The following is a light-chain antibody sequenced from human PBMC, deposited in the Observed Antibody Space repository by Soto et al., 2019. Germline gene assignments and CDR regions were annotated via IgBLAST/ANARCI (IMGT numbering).Light chain of an antibody. CDR1: QSISSW. CDR3: XXXNSYWT. CDR2: KAS. Sequence: DIQMTQSPSTLSASVGDRVTITCRASQSISSWLAWYQQKPGEAPKLLIYKASSLESGVPSRFSGSGSGTEFTLTISSLQPXXXXXXXXXXXNSYWTFGQGTKVEIK. J-gene: IGKJ1*01. V-gene: IGKV1-5*03.